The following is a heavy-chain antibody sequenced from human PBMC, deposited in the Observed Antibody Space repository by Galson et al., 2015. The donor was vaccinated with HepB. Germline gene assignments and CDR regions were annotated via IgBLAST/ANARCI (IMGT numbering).Heavy chain of an antibody. CDR1: GFIFSSYG. CDR3: ARDRESSSRSLFYYFGMDV. V-gene: IGHV3-33*01. CDR2: IWFDGTNK. J-gene: IGHJ6*02. Sequence: SLRLSCATSGFIFSSYGMHWVRQPPGKGLEWVAAIWFDGTNKYYADSVKGRFTISRDNSENILYLQMNGLRAEDTAVYYCARDRESSSRSLFYYFGMDVWGQGTTVTVSS. D-gene: IGHD6-13*01.